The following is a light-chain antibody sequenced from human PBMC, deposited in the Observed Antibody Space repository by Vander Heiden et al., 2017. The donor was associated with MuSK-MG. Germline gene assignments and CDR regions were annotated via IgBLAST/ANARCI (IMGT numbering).Light chain of an antibody. CDR1: NSDIGGFNY. CDR2: DVN. J-gene: IGLJ1*01. V-gene: IGLV2-14*03. CDR3: TSYSSSSTLYV. Sequence: QSALTQPAPVSGSPGQSITIPCTGTNSDIGGFNYVSWNQQYPGKAPKLIIYDVNKRPSGVSSRFSGSKSGNTASLTISGLQAEDEADYFCTSYSSSSTLYVFGTGTRVTV.